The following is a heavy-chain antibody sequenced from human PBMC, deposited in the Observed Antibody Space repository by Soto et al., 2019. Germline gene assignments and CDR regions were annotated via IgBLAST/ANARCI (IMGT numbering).Heavy chain of an antibody. Sequence: GGSLRLCCAASGFTFSSYGMHWVRQAPGKGLEWVAVIWYDGSNKYYADSVKGRFTISRDNSKNTLYLQMNSLRAEDTAVYYCARDREYYGMDVWGQGTTVTVSS. V-gene: IGHV3-33*01. J-gene: IGHJ6*02. CDR2: IWYDGSNK. CDR1: GFTFSSYG. D-gene: IGHD1-26*01. CDR3: ARDREYYGMDV.